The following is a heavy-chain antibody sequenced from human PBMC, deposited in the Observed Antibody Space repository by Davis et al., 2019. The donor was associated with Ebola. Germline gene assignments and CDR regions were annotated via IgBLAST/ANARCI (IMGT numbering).Heavy chain of an antibody. CDR2: ISYSGNT. J-gene: IGHJ6*02. V-gene: IGHV4-30-4*01. Sequence: MPSETLSLTCTVSGGSISSGDYYWNWIRQPPGKGLEWIGYISYSGNTYYNPSLKSRLTISVDTSENQFSLKLSSVTAADTAVYYCARGLGYFDWGRYWGQGTTVTVSS. D-gene: IGHD3-9*01. CDR3: ARGLGYFDWGRY. CDR1: GGSISSGDYY.